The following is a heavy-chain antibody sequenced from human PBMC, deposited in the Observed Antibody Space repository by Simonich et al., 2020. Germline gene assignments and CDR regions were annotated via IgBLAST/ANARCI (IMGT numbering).Heavy chain of an antibody. CDR2: KKKKGIEK. J-gene: IGHJ3*02. CDR3: AREGIAARDAFDI. Sequence: EVQLVESGGGLVQPGGSLRLSCAASAFTFSSYWMSWVRQAPRKGVEWVGNKKKKGIEKYKVNAWKGRITIARDNAKNSLYLQMNSLRAEDTAVYYCAREGIAARDAFDIWGQGTMVTVSS. D-gene: IGHD6-6*01. V-gene: IGHV3-7*01. CDR1: AFTFSSYW.